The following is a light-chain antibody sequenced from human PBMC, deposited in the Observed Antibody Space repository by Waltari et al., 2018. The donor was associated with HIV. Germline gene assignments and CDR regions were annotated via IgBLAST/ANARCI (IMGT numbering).Light chain of an antibody. CDR2: FAS. Sequence: EIVLTQSPDFQSVTPRERVNITCRASQNTGTSLHWYQQKPNQSPRLLIKFASQSFSGVPSRFSGSGSGTDFTLTINSLEPEDAATYYCLQSSTFPYTFGQGTKLEIK. J-gene: IGKJ2*01. CDR3: LQSSTFPYT. CDR1: QNTGTS. V-gene: IGKV6-21*01.